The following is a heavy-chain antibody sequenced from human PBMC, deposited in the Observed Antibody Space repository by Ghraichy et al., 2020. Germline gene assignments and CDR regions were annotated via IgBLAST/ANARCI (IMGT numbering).Heavy chain of an antibody. Sequence: SGPTLVKPTQTLTLTCTFSGFSLSTSGVGVGWIRQPPGKALEWLALIYWNDDKRYSPSLKSRLTITKDTSKNQVVLTMTNMDPVDTATYYCAHSGDPSLAYCGGDCYFNYWGQGTLVTVSS. CDR3: AHSGDPSLAYCGGDCYFNY. D-gene: IGHD2-21*02. J-gene: IGHJ4*02. V-gene: IGHV2-5*01. CDR1: GFSLSTSGVG. CDR2: IYWNDDK.